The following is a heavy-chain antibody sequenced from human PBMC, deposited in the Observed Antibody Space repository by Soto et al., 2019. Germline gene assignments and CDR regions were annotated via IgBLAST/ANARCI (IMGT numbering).Heavy chain of an antibody. CDR2: MYFNEST. CDR1: GFSISSYF. J-gene: IGHJ4*03. D-gene: IGHD3-9*01. CDR3: ARDKQEDFDT. Sequence: WGTLCLTCAVSGFSISSYFLNWIRQAPGKGLEWIGYMYFNESTNYNPSLKSRVTISLDTSKSLFSLKLNSVTAADTAVYYCARDKQEDFDTWGQGPLV. V-gene: IGHV4-59*01.